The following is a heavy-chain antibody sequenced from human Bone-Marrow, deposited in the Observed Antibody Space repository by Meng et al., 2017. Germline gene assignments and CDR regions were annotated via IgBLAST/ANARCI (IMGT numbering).Heavy chain of an antibody. D-gene: IGHD5-18*01. CDR1: GDSFSSNSAA. CDR3: ARDIGYSYGRNYYYYGGMDV. Sequence: SETLSLTCAISGDSFSSNSAAWNWIRQSPSGGLEWLGRTYYRSKWYNDYAVAVKSRITVNPDTAKNQFSLQLNSVTPEDTAVYYCARDIGYSYGRNYYYYGGMDVWGQGTTVTVSS. V-gene: IGHV6-1*01. J-gene: IGHJ6*02. CDR2: TYYRSKWYN.